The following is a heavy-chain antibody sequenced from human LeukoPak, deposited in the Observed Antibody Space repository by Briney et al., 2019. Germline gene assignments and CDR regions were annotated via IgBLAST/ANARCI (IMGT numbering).Heavy chain of an antibody. Sequence: GGSLRLSCAASGFTFSNYNMNWVRQAPGKGLEWVSSITSTSTYTYYADSVKGRFTISRDNSKNTLFLQMNSLRTEDTAVYYCANYDRGYSTYWGQGTLVTVSS. D-gene: IGHD5-12*01. V-gene: IGHV3-21*01. CDR3: ANYDRGYSTY. CDR1: GFTFSNYN. CDR2: ITSTSTYT. J-gene: IGHJ4*02.